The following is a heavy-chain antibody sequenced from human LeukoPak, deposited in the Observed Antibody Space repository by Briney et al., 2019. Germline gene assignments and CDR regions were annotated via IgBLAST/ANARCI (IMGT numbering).Heavy chain of an antibody. CDR3: ARVYSSSWYYFDY. D-gene: IGHD6-13*01. V-gene: IGHV4-59*01. J-gene: IGHJ4*02. CDR1: GGSISTYY. CDR2: IYYSGST. Sequence: SETLSLTCTVSGGSISTYYWSWIRQPPGKGLEWIGYIYYSGSTNYNPSLQSRVTISVDTSKNQFSLKLSSVTAADTAVYYCARVYSSSWYYFDYWGQGTLVTVSS.